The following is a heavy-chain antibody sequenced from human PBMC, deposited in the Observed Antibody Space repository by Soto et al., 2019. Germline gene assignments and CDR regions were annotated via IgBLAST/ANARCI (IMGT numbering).Heavy chain of an antibody. CDR3: ARGGTRFLEWLPDISSYYYGMDV. CDR1: GYTFTSYY. V-gene: IGHV1-8*02. J-gene: IGHJ6*02. D-gene: IGHD3-3*01. Sequence: GASVKVSWKASGYTFTSYYMHWVRQAPGQGLEWMGIINPNSGNTGYAQKFQGRVTMTRNTSISTAYMELSSLRSEDTAVYYCARGGTRFLEWLPDISSYYYGMDVWGQGTTVTVSS. CDR2: INPNSGNT.